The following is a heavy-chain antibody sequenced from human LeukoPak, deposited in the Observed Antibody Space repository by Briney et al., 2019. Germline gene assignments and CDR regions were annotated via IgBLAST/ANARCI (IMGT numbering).Heavy chain of an antibody. J-gene: IGHJ6*03. Sequence: PSETLSLTCTVSGVSISSGSYYWSWIRQPAGKGLEWIGRIYTSGSTNYNPSLKSRVTISVDTSKNQFSLKLSSVTAADTAVYYCARGRLVRGVIITFGGGYYMDVWGKGTTVTVSS. CDR1: GVSISSGSYY. CDR2: IYTSGST. V-gene: IGHV4-61*02. CDR3: ARGRLVRGVIITFGGGYYMDV. D-gene: IGHD3-10*01.